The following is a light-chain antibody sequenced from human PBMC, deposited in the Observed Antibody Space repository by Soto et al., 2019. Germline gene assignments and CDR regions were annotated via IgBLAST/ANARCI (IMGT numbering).Light chain of an antibody. CDR1: QSVSSN. CDR2: GAS. CDR3: QQYNNWPPLT. V-gene: IGKV3-15*01. Sequence: EIVMTQSPATLSVSPGERATLSCRASQSVSSNLAWYQQKPGQAPRLLIFGASKRATGISGRFGGSGSGTEFTLTISSLQSEDFAVYYCQQYNNWPPLTFGQGTRLEIK. J-gene: IGKJ5*01.